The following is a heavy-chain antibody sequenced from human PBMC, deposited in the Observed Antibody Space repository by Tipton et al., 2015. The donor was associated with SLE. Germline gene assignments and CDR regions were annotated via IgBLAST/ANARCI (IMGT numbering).Heavy chain of an antibody. D-gene: IGHD4/OR15-4a*01. CDR1: GGSISSGVRY. V-gene: IGHV4-30-4*01. Sequence: LRLSCTVSGGSISSGVRYWTWIRQHPGKGLEWIGYIYTSGSTNYNPSLKSRVTISVDTSKNQFSLKLSSVTAADTAVYYCARGLTMVDYWGQGTLVTVSS. J-gene: IGHJ4*02. CDR3: ARGLTMVDY. CDR2: IYTSGST.